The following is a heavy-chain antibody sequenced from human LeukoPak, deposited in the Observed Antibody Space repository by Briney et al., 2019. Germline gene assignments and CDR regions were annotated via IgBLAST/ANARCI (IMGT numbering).Heavy chain of an antibody. CDR1: GFTFSNYN. CDR2: ISGSSSYI. CDR3: ARDLPYSGSYSRDY. Sequence: GSLRLSCAASGFTFSNYNMNWVRQAPGKGLEWVSSISGSSSYIYYADSVKGRFTISRDNAKNSLYLQMNSLRVEDTAVYYCARDLPYSGSYSRDYWGQGTLGSVSS. J-gene: IGHJ4*02. D-gene: IGHD1-26*01. V-gene: IGHV3-21*01.